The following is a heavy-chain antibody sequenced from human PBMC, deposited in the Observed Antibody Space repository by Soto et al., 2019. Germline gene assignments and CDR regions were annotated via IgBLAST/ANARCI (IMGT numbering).Heavy chain of an antibody. CDR2: ISGSGGST. D-gene: IGHD2-15*01. CDR1: GFTFSSYA. Sequence: GGSLRLSCVASGFTFSSYAMSWVRQAPGKGLEWVSAISGSGGSTYYADSVKGRFTISRDNSKNTLYLQMNSLRAEDTAVYYCAKFKPWGVVVAAAFDYWGQGTLVTVSS. CDR3: AKFKPWGVVVAAAFDY. J-gene: IGHJ4*02. V-gene: IGHV3-23*01.